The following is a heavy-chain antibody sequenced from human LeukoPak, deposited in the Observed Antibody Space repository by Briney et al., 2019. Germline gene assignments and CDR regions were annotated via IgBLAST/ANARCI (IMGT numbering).Heavy chain of an antibody. V-gene: IGHV3-33*01. Sequence: PGRSLRLSCAASGFTFSSYGMHWVRQAPGKGLEWVAVIWYDGSNKYYADSVKGRFTISRDNSKNTLYLQMNSRRAEDTAVYYCAGGGTSLHYWGQGTLVTVSS. CDR3: AGGGTSLHY. CDR1: GFTFSSYG. D-gene: IGHD3-16*01. CDR2: IWYDGSNK. J-gene: IGHJ4*02.